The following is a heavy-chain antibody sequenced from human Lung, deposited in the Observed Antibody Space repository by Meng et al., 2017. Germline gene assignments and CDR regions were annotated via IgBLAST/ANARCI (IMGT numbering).Heavy chain of an antibody. D-gene: IGHD6-19*01. CDR1: GGSFSGYY. CDR3: VRRTYSSGWYFDY. Sequence: QVQLQKWGEVLLKLSETLSLTCAVYGGSFSGYYWSWIRQPPGKGLEWIGEIIDSGSTNYNPSLKSRVTISVDTSKNQFSLRVTSVTAADRAVYYCVRRTYSSGWYFDYWGQGTLVTVSS. CDR2: IIDSGST. J-gene: IGHJ4*02. V-gene: IGHV4-34*02.